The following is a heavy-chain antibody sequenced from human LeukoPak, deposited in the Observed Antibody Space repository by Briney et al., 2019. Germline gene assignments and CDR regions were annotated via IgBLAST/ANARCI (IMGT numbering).Heavy chain of an antibody. J-gene: IGHJ6*02. V-gene: IGHV4-39*01. CDR3: ARIVLLWFGEPYPTPYYYYGMDV. D-gene: IGHD3-10*01. CDR1: GGSISSSSYY. CDR2: IYYSGST. Sequence: SETLSPTCAVSGGSISSSSYYWGWIRQPPGKGLEWIGSIYYSGSTYYNPSLKSRVTISVDTSKNQFSLKLSSVTAADTAVYYCARIVLLWFGEPYPTPYYYYGMDVWGQGTTVTVSS.